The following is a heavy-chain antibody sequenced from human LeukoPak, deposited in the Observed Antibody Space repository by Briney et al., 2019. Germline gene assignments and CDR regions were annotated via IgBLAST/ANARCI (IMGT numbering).Heavy chain of an antibody. CDR2: ISSSGSYT. J-gene: IGHJ5*02. V-gene: IGHV3-11*05. D-gene: IGHD2-2*01. Sequence: GGSLRLSCAGSGFAFTDYYMTCIRQAPGKGLEWVSYISSSGSYTNYADSVKGRFTTSRDNAKNSLYLQMNSMRAEDTALYYCARGGYCSSTSCYWFDPWGQGTLVTVSS. CDR1: GFAFTDYY. CDR3: ARGGYCSSTSCYWFDP.